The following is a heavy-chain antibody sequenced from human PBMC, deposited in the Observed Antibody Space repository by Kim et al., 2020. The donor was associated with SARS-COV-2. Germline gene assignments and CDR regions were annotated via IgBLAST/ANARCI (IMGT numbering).Heavy chain of an antibody. Sequence: GGSLRLSCVASGFTFSSSALCWVRQAPGKGLEWGSSISADAGRTDYAGSVEGRFFISRDQSRNTLSLQMNSLRPEDTAVYYCAKGGGGDHGYWGQGTLVTVS. CDR1: GFTFSSSA. V-gene: IGHV3-23*01. J-gene: IGHJ4*02. D-gene: IGHD2-21*01. CDR3: AKGGGGDHGY. CDR2: ISADAGRT.